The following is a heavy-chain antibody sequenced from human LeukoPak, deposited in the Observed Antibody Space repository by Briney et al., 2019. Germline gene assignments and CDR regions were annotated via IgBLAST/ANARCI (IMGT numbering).Heavy chain of an antibody. Sequence: ASVTVSCQALGYTFTDHYFHWLRQAPAQGIEWMGWIHPGRGDTNIAQQFQGRVSLTRDMSTSTAYMKLSRLTSDDTAVYYCARGHNWGPDYWGQGTLVSVSS. CDR2: IHPGRGDT. CDR1: GYTFTDHY. D-gene: IGHD7-27*01. V-gene: IGHV1-2*02. CDR3: ARGHNWGPDY. J-gene: IGHJ4*02.